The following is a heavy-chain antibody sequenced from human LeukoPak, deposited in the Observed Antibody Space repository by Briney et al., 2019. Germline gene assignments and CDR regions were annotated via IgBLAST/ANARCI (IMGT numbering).Heavy chain of an antibody. Sequence: ASVKVSCKASGYTFTGYYMHWVRQAPRQGLEWMGWINLNSGGTNYAQKFQGRVTMTRDTSISTAYMELSRLRSDDTAVYYCAITTVVTRDAFDIWGQGTMVTVSS. CDR1: GYTFTGYY. D-gene: IGHD4-23*01. CDR2: INLNSGGT. V-gene: IGHV1-2*02. CDR3: AITTVVTRDAFDI. J-gene: IGHJ3*02.